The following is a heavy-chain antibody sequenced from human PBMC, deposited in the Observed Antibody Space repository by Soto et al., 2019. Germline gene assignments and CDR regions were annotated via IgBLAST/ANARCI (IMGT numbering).Heavy chain of an antibody. CDR3: ARDNGSGWYGLVDY. CDR2: ISYDGSNK. D-gene: IGHD6-19*01. V-gene: IGHV3-30-3*01. Sequence: QVQLVESGGGVVQPGRSLRLSCAASGFTFSSYAMHWVRHAPGKGLEWVAVISYDGSNKYYADSVKGRFTISRDNSKNMLYLQMNSLRAEDTAVYYCARDNGSGWYGLVDYWGQGTLVTVSS. CDR1: GFTFSSYA. J-gene: IGHJ4*02.